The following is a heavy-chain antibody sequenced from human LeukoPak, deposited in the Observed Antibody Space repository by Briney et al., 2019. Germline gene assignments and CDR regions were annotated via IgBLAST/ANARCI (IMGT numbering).Heavy chain of an antibody. V-gene: IGHV3-9*01. J-gene: IGHJ3*01. CDR1: GFSFGYYA. Sequence: SLSPSCAASGFSFGYYAKDGVRPAPGKGLEWVSGNSWNSGSIRYADSVKGRFTISRDNAKNSLYLQMNSLRAEDTAVYYCTRETAFDFWGQGTVVTVSS. CDR3: TRETAFDF. CDR2: NSWNSGSI.